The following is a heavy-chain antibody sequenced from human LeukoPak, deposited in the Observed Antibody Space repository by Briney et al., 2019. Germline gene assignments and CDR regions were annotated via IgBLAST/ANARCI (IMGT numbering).Heavy chain of an antibody. CDR3: ARDNWKDEFYDY. V-gene: IGHV3-74*01. CDR1: GFTFSSYW. J-gene: IGHJ4*02. Sequence: PGGSLRLSCAASGFTFSSYWMHWVRQAPGKGLVWVSRINSDGSDTRYADSVKGRFTISRDNAKNTLYLQMSSLRVEGTAVYYCARDNWKDEFYDYWGQGILVTVSS. D-gene: IGHD1-20*01. CDR2: INSDGSDT.